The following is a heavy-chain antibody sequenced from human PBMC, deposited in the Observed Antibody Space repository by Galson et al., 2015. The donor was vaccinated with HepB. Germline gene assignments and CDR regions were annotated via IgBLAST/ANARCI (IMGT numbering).Heavy chain of an antibody. J-gene: IGHJ4*02. Sequence: SVTVSCKASGGTFSSYAISWVRQAPGQGLEWMGGIIPIFGTANYAQKFQGRVTITADKSTSTAYMELSSLRSEDTAVYYCARENEGYSYGFDYWGQGTLVTVSS. CDR3: ARENEGYSYGFDY. V-gene: IGHV1-69*06. D-gene: IGHD5-18*01. CDR1: GGTFSSYA. CDR2: IIPIFGTA.